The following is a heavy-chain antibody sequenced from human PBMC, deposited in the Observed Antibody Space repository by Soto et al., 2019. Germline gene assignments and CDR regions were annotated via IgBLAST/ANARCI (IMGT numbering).Heavy chain of an antibody. Sequence: SETLSLTCAVSGASFSGTYWSWIRQAPGKGREWIGEINHSGSTNYNPSLKSRVTISVDTSKNQFSLKLSSVTAADTAVYYCARGRLILVFSSMPGARRYYYYSMDVWGQGTTVTVSS. J-gene: IGHJ6*02. D-gene: IGHD2-2*01. CDR2: INHSGST. V-gene: IGHV4-34*01. CDR3: ARGRLILVFSSMPGARRYYYYSMDV. CDR1: GASFSGTY.